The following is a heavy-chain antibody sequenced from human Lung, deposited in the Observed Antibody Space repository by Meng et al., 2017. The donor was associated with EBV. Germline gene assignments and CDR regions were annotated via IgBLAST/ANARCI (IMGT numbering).Heavy chain of an antibody. V-gene: IGHV1-69*06. CDR3: GSRRGYTGYIIDS. CDR1: GDSFDNFV. Sequence: VQAGAEGKKPGSSVMVACKASGDSFDNFVISWVRQAPGQGLEWMGGIIPVFGETNYAQKFQGRVTFIADNSTSTVYMELSSLKSDDTAVYYCGSRRGYTGYIIDSWGQGTLVTVSS. CDR2: IIPVFGET. D-gene: IGHD5-12*01. J-gene: IGHJ4*02.